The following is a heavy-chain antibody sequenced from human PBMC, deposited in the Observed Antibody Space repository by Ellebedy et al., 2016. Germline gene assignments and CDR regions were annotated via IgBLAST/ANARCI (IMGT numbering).Heavy chain of an antibody. CDR3: ARDGSEWSRDY. CDR1: GFTFNIAG. V-gene: IGHV3-21*01. D-gene: IGHD3-3*01. CDR2: IDFSGTGT. Sequence: GGSLRLSXAASGFTFNIAGMTWVRPAPGKGLEWVATIDFSGTGTYYSDSVKGRFIISRDNAKNSLFLQMNSLRVEDTAVYYCARDGSEWSRDYWGQGTLVTVSS. J-gene: IGHJ4*02.